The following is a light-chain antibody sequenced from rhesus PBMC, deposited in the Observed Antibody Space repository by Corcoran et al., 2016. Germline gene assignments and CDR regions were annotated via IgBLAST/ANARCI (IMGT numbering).Light chain of an antibody. J-gene: IGKJ4*01. CDR1: QSVSNN. CDR2: GAS. CDR3: QQYSNWLT. V-gene: IGKV3-42*03. Sequence: EIVMTQSPATLSLSPGERATLSCRASQSVSNNLAWYQRTPGQAPRLLIYGASSRAPGFPDRFSGSGSGTDFTLTIGSLEPEDFAVYYCQQYSNWLTFGGGTRVEIK.